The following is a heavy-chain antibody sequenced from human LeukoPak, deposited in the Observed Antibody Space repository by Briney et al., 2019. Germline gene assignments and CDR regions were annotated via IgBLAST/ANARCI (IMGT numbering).Heavy chain of an antibody. Sequence: SETLSLTCTVSGGSITSYHWSWIRQPPGKGLEWIGYISYSGSTNYNPSLKSRVTISVDTSKNQFSLKLSSVTAADTAVYYCARSYMWFGELLPPQHDAFDIWGQGTMVTVSS. V-gene: IGHV4-59*12. CDR3: ARSYMWFGELLPPQHDAFDI. CDR1: GGSITSYH. D-gene: IGHD3-10*01. CDR2: ISYSGST. J-gene: IGHJ3*02.